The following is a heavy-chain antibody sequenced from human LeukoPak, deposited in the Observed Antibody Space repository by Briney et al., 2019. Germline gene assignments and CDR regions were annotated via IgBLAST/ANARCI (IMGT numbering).Heavy chain of an antibody. J-gene: IGHJ4*02. CDR3: ARYSGSYSKSFDS. D-gene: IGHD1-26*01. V-gene: IGHV5-51*01. Sequence: GESLKISCKGSGYSFTNYWFGWVRQMPGKGLEWMRIIYPGDSDTKYRPSFQGQVTISADKSITTAYLQWSSLKASDTAMYYCARYSGSYSKSFDSWGQGTLLTVSS. CDR1: GYSFTNYW. CDR2: IYPGDSDT.